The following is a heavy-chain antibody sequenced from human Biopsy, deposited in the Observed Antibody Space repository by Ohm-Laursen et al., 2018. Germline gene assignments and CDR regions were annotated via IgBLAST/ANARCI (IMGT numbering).Heavy chain of an antibody. Sequence: SQTLSLTCTVSGGSIGGGEYYWNWIRQHPGKGLEWIGLISYSGTTFYNPSLESLLTISIDTSKNHFSLNLRSVTAADTAVYYCARGRLRAVARFDYWGQGTLVTVSS. D-gene: IGHD6-19*01. V-gene: IGHV4-31*01. J-gene: IGHJ4*02. CDR2: ISYSGTT. CDR1: GGSIGGGEYY. CDR3: ARGRLRAVARFDY.